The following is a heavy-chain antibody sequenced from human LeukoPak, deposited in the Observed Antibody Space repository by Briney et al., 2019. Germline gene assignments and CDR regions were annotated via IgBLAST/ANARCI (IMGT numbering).Heavy chain of an antibody. Sequence: LGGSLRLSCAASGFTFSSNYMSWVRQAPGKGLEWVSVIYSGGSTYYADSVKGRFTISRDNSKNTLYLQMNSLRAEDTAVYYCVKDNRRYCTNGVCYGSWGMDVWGQGTTVTVSS. CDR1: GFTFSSNY. CDR3: VKDNRRYCTNGVCYGSWGMDV. V-gene: IGHV3-53*01. J-gene: IGHJ6*02. D-gene: IGHD2-8*01. CDR2: IYSGGST.